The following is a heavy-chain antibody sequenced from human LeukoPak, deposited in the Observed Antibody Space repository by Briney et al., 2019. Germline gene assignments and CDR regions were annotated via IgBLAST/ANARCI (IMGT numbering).Heavy chain of an antibody. J-gene: IGHJ4*02. CDR3: ARDWSGYSQYIPFYFDY. CDR1: GFTFSSYA. D-gene: IGHD5-18*01. CDR2: ISITGNTI. Sequence: PGGSLRLSCAASGFTFSSYAMSWVRQAPGKGLEWISYISITGNTIYYGDSVKGRFTISRDNAKNSLYLQMNSLRAEDTAVYYCARDWSGYSQYIPFYFDYWGQGTLVTVSS. V-gene: IGHV3-48*04.